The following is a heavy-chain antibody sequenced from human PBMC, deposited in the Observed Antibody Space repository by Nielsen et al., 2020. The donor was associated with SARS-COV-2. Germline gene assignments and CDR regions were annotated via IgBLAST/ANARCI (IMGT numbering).Heavy chain of an antibody. D-gene: IGHD1-26*01. J-gene: IGHJ4*02. CDR1: GFTFSSYA. Sequence: GGSLRLSCAASGFTFSSYAMSWVRQAPGKGLEWVSAISGSGGSTYYADSVKGRFTISRDNAKNSLYLQMNSLRAEDTAVYYCAYSGSYHFDYWGQGTLVTVSS. CDR2: ISGSGGST. CDR3: AYSGSYHFDY. V-gene: IGHV3-23*01.